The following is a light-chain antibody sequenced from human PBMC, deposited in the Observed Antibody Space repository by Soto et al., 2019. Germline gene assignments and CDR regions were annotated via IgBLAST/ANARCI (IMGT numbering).Light chain of an antibody. V-gene: IGKV3-15*01. J-gene: IGKJ5*01. Sequence: EIVMTQSPATLSVSPGERVTLSCRASQDIRSSLAWYQQKPGQAPRLLIYGASIRATGVPATFSGSGSGTEFTLTIRSLQSEDFAVYYCQKYHNWPPITVGQGKRLEIK. CDR1: QDIRSS. CDR2: GAS. CDR3: QKYHNWPPIT.